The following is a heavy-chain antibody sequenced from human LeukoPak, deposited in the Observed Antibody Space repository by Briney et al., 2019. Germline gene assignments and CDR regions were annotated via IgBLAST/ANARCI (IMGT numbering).Heavy chain of an antibody. CDR3: AREGNYNMDV. CDR1: GFTFSSHW. V-gene: IGHV3-7*01. Sequence: GGSLRLSCAASGFTFSSHWMTWVRQAPGKGLEWVANIKQDGSVKYYVDSVKGRFTISGDNAKNSLYLQMNSLRVEDTAVYYCAREGNYNMDVWGKGTTVTVSS. J-gene: IGHJ6*03. CDR2: IKQDGSVK.